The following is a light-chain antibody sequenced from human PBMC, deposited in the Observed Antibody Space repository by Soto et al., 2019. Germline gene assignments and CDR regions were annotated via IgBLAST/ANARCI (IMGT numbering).Light chain of an antibody. CDR3: SSYTSISTYV. CDR1: SSDVGGYNF. CDR2: DVR. Sequence: QSVLTQRAAGSGSPGQSITISCTGTSSDVGGYNFVSWYQQHPGKAPKLMIYDVRNRPSGVSNRFSGSKSVNTASLTISGLQAEDEADYYCSSYTSISTYVFGTGTKVTVL. J-gene: IGLJ1*01. V-gene: IGLV2-14*01.